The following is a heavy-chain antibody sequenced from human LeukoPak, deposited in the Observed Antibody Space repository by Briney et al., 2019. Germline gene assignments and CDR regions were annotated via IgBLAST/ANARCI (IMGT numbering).Heavy chain of an antibody. V-gene: IGHV1-69-2*01. CDR1: GYTFTDYY. Sequence: GASVKVSCKASGYTFTDYYMHWVQQAPGKGLEWMGRVDPEDGETIYAEKFQGRVTITADTSTDTAYMELSSLRSEDTAVYYCATLNWNARKGLDYWGQGTLVTVSS. CDR3: ATLNWNARKGLDY. J-gene: IGHJ4*02. CDR2: VDPEDGET. D-gene: IGHD1-1*01.